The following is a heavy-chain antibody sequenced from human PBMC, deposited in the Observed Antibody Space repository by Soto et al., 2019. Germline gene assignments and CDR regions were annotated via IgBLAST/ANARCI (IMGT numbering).Heavy chain of an antibody. J-gene: IGHJ5*02. D-gene: IGHD2-2*01. CDR3: ARGYCSSTSCFHHYNWFDP. CDR2: IIPILGIA. V-gene: IGHV1-69*02. Sequence: ASVKVSCKASGGTFSSYTISWVRQAPGQGLEWMGRIIPILGIANYAQKFQGRVTITADKSTSTAYMELSSLRSEDTAVYYCARGYCSSTSCFHHYNWFDPWGQGTLVTVSS. CDR1: GGTFSSYT.